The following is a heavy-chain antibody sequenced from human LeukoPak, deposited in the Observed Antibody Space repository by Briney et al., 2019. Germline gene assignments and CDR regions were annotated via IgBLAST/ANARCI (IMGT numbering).Heavy chain of an antibody. J-gene: IGHJ4*02. CDR2: VHHGGAS. V-gene: IGHV4-34*01. D-gene: IGHD6-19*01. Sequence: PGGSLRLSCAASGFTFRDSAMTWVRQPPGKGLEWIGEVHHGGASNYDPSLESRVTISVDKSKNRFSLNLRSVTAADTATYYCASHVTVLGTRGFDFWGRGTLVTVS. CDR1: GFTFRDSA. CDR3: ASHVTVLGTRGFDF.